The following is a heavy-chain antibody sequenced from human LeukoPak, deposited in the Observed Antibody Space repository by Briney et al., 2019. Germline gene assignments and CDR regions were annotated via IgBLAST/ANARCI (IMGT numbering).Heavy chain of an antibody. Sequence: PSGTLSLTCAVSGGSISSSHWWSWVRQPPGKGLEWIGEVYHSVSTNYYPSLKSRVTISIEKSKNQFSLKLSSVTAADTAVYYCARDQQMAVAGIFDYWGQGTLVTVSS. CDR2: VYHSVST. J-gene: IGHJ4*02. V-gene: IGHV4-4*02. D-gene: IGHD6-19*01. CDR3: ARDQQMAVAGIFDY. CDR1: GGSISSSHW.